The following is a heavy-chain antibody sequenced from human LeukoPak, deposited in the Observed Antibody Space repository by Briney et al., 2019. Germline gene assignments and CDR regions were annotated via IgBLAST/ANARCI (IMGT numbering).Heavy chain of an antibody. CDR2: INPNSGGT. CDR1: EYTFTGYY. J-gene: IGHJ2*01. CDR3: ARVAGLGSVWYFDL. V-gene: IGHV1-2*06. Sequence: GASVKVSCKASEYTFTGYYMHWVRQAPGQGLEWMGRINPNSGGTNYAQKFQGRVTMTRDTSISTAYMELSRLRSDDTAVYYCARVAGLGSVWYFDLWGRGTLITVSS. D-gene: IGHD7-27*01.